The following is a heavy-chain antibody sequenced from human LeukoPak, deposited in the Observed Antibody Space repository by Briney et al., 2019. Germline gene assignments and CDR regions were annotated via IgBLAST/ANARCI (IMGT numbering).Heavy chain of an antibody. CDR2: ISIYNGNT. J-gene: IGHJ5*02. Sequence: ASVKVSCKASGYTFTNYGISWVRQAPGEGLEWMGWISIYNGNTDYAQKLRGRVTMTTDTSTSTAYMELRSLRSDDTAVYYCARITYDFWSGYYMPDDPWGQGTLVAVSS. D-gene: IGHD3-3*01. CDR3: ARITYDFWSGYYMPDDP. V-gene: IGHV1-18*01. CDR1: GYTFTNYG.